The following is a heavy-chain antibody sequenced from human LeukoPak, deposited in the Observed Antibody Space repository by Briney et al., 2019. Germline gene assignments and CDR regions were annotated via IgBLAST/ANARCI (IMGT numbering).Heavy chain of an antibody. CDR1: GFTFSSYW. J-gene: IGHJ6*04. V-gene: IGHV3-7*01. Sequence: GGSLRLSCAASGFTFSSYWMSWVRQAPGKGLEWVANIKQDGSEKYYVDSVKGRFTISRDNAKNSLYLRMNSLRAEDTAVYYCAELGITMTGGVWGKGTTVTISS. CDR3: AELGITMTGGV. CDR2: IKQDGSEK. D-gene: IGHD3-10*02.